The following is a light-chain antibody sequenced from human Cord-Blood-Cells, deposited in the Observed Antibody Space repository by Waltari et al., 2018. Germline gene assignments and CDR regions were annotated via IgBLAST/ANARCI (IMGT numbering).Light chain of an antibody. CDR1: SSDVGGYNY. J-gene: IGLJ3*02. CDR2: DVS. CDR3: SSYTSSSTLV. Sequence: QSALTQPASVSGSPGQSITISCTGTSSDVGGYNYVPWYQQHPGKAPTLMIYDVSKRPSGVSNRFSGSKSGNTASLTISGLQAEDEADYYCSSYTSSSTLVFGGGTKLTVL. V-gene: IGLV2-14*01.